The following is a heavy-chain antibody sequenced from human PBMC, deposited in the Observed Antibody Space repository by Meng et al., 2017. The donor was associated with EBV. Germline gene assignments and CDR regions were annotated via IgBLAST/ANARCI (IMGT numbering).Heavy chain of an antibody. V-gene: IGHV4-61*01. Sequence: QVQLQESGPGLVKPSETLALTCTVSGGSGSSGSYYWSWIRQPPGKGLEWIGYIYYSGSTNYNPSLKSRVTISVDTSKNQFSLKLSSVTAADTAVYYCARGRYYGDYFWFDPWGQGTLVTVSS. CDR3: ARGRYYGDYFWFDP. CDR1: GGSGSSGSYY. J-gene: IGHJ5*02. CDR2: IYYSGST. D-gene: IGHD4-17*01.